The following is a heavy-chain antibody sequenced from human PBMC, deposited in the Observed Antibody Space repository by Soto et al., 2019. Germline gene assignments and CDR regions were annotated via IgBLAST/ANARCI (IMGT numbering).Heavy chain of an antibody. D-gene: IGHD7-27*01. J-gene: IGHJ6*02. CDR3: ARDRGDRNDYYYGVDV. CDR1: GASISPYY. V-gene: IGHV4-59*01. Sequence: SETLSLTCSFSGASISPYYWSWIRQPPGKGLEWIGYIYYSGSTNYNPSLKSRVTISLDTSKNQFSLKLSSVTAADTAMYYCARDRGDRNDYYYGVDVWGQGTTVTVSS. CDR2: IYYSGST.